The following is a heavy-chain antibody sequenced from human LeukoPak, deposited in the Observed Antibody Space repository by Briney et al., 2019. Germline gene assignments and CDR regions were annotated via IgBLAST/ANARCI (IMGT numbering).Heavy chain of an antibody. D-gene: IGHD3-10*01. V-gene: IGHV3-30-3*01. CDR3: ARTTTPHYYGSGSYALGY. CDR1: GFTFSTYA. Sequence: GSLRLSCAASGFTFSTYAMHWVRQGPGKGLEWVAVISYDGSNKYYADSVKGRFTISRDNSKNTLYLQMSSLSAEDTAVYYCARTTTPHYYGSGSYALGYWGQGTLVTVPS. CDR2: ISYDGSNK. J-gene: IGHJ4*02.